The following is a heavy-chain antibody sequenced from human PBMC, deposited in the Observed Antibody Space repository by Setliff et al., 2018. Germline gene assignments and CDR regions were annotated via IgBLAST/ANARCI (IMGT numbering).Heavy chain of an antibody. V-gene: IGHV4-38-2*01. D-gene: IGHD1-26*01. CDR3: GRPLVGVTTGFEN. Sequence: SETLSLTCAVSGYSISSGYYWGRIRQPPGKGLEWIGSIDHSGSTHYNPSLKSRVTISVDTAKNQFSLKLRSVTAADTAVYYCGRPLVGVTTGFENWGQGTLVTVS. CDR1: GYSISSGYY. J-gene: IGHJ4*02. CDR2: IDHSGST.